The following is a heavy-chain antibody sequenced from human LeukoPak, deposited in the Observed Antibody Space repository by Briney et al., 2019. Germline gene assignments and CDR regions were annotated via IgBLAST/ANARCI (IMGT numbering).Heavy chain of an antibody. V-gene: IGHV3-30*18. CDR3: AKENYYGSGSQYYFDY. CDR2: ISYDRSDK. D-gene: IGHD3-10*01. Sequence: PGGSLRLSCTASGFTLSSYGMHWVRQAPGKGLEWVTIISYDRSDKFYTDSVKGRFTISRDNSKNTLYLQMNSLRAEDTAVYYCAKENYYGSGSQYYFDYWGQGTLVTVSS. CDR1: GFTLSSYG. J-gene: IGHJ4*02.